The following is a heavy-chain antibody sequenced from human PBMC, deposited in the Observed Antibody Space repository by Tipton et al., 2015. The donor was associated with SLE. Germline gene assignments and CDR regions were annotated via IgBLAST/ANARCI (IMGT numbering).Heavy chain of an antibody. Sequence: SLRLSCAASGFTFSSYSMNWVRQAPGKGLEWVSSISSSSSYIYYADSVKGRFTISRDNAKNSLYLQMNSLRAEDTAVYYCARDRGHFDAFDIWGQGTMVTVSS. CDR1: GFTFSSYS. D-gene: IGHD3-3*02. CDR3: ARDRGHFDAFDI. J-gene: IGHJ3*02. CDR2: ISSSSSYI. V-gene: IGHV3-21*01.